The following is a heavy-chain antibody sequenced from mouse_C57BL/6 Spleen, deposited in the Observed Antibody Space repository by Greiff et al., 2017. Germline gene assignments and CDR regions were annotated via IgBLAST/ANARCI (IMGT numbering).Heavy chain of an antibody. J-gene: IGHJ4*01. CDR3: APYEGYAMDY. CDR1: GYTFTDYN. CDR2: INPNNGGT. V-gene: IGHV1-22*01. D-gene: IGHD1-1*01. Sequence: EVQLQQSGPELVKPGASVKMSCKASGYTFTDYNMHWVKQSHGKSLEWIGYINPNNGGTSYNQKFKGKATLTVNKSSSTAYMELGSLTSEESAVYDCAPYEGYAMDYWGQGTSVTVSS.